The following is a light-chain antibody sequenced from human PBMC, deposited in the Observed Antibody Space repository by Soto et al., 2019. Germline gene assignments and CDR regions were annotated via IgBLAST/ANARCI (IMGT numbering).Light chain of an antibody. CDR3: CSYAGSSTWV. CDR2: EGS. J-gene: IGLJ3*02. Sequence: QSALTQPASVSGSPGQSITLSCTGTSSDVGSYNLVSWYQQHPGKAPKLIIYEGSKRPSGVSNRFSGSESGNTASLTISGLQAEDEADYYCCSYAGSSTWVFGGGTKVTVL. V-gene: IGLV2-23*01. CDR1: SSDVGSYNL.